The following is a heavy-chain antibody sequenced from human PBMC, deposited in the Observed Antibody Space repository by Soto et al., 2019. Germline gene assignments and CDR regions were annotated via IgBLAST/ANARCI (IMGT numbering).Heavy chain of an antibody. D-gene: IGHD2-15*01. CDR1: GFTFSSYT. CDR3: AKDKVCSGGSCYYDY. J-gene: IGHJ4*02. Sequence: EVQLLEAGGDLIQPGGSLRLSCAACGFTFSSYTMTWVRQAPGKGLEWVSAINGGGGSTYYADSVKGRFTISRDNSKDTLYLQMNSLRAEDTAVYYCAKDKVCSGGSCYYDYWGQGTLVTVSS. V-gene: IGHV3-23*01. CDR2: INGGGGST.